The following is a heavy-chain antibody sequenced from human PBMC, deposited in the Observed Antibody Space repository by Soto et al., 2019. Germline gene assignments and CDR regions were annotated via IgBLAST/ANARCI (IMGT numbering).Heavy chain of an antibody. D-gene: IGHD6-13*01. CDR2: INHRGST. CDR3: ARYRDSSSWYEKYGMDV. CDR1: GGSFSGYQ. V-gene: IGHV4-34*09. Sequence: SETLSLTCAVYGGSFSGYQWGWIRQAPGRGLEWIGEINHRGSTSHNPSLKSRVTISVDTSKNQFSLKLSSVTAADTAVYYCARYRDSSSWYEKYGMDVWGQGTTGTVSS. J-gene: IGHJ6*02.